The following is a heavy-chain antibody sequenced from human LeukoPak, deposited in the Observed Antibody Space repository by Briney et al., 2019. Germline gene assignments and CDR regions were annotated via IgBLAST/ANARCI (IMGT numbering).Heavy chain of an antibody. CDR3: AREAATLDY. CDR2: ISYSGST. J-gene: IGHJ4*02. V-gene: IGHV4-61*03. D-gene: IGHD6-25*01. Sequence: SETLSLTCTVSGGSVSSASYYWSWIRQPPGKGLEWIGYISYSGSTNYNPSLKSRVTISVDTSKNHFSLKLSSVTAADTAVYYCAREAATLDYWGQGTLVTVSS. CDR1: GGSVSSASYY.